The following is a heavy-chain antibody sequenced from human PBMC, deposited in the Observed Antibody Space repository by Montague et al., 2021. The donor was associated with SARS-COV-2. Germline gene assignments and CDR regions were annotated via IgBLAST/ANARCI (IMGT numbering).Heavy chain of an antibody. V-gene: IGHV3-21*01. CDR2: ITSSSSYI. CDR3: ARDTVVTMIVVEDGAPAFDI. D-gene: IGHD3-22*01. CDR1: GFTFSSYS. J-gene: IGHJ3*02. Sequence: SLRLSCAASGFTFSSYSMNWVRQAPGKGLEWVSSITSSSSYIYYADSVKGRFTISRDNAKNSLYLQMNSLRAEDTAVYYCARDTVVTMIVVEDGAPAFDIWGQGTMVTVSS.